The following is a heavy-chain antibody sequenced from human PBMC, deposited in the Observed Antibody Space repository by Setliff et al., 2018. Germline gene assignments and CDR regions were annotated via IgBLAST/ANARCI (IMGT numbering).Heavy chain of an antibody. CDR2: INQSGST. V-gene: IGHV4-34*08. D-gene: IGHD3-22*01. CDR3: AADYYDSSGYGY. Sequence: GSLRLSCAASGFTFSSYWMSWIRQPPGKGLEWIGEINQSGSTNYNPSLKSRVTISVDTSKNQFSLKLSSVTAADTAVYYCAADYYDSSGYGYWGQGTLVTVSS. CDR1: GFTFSSYW. J-gene: IGHJ4*02.